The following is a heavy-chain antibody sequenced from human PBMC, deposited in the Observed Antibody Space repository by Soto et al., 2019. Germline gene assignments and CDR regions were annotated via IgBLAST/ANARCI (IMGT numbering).Heavy chain of an antibody. V-gene: IGHV3-7*01. CDR1: GFTFSSYW. J-gene: IGHJ3*02. CDR3: ARPIEYSSSPDAFDI. D-gene: IGHD6-6*01. Sequence: GGSLKLPCAASGFTFSSYWMSWVRQAPGKGLEWGANIKQDGSEKYYVDSVKGRFTISRDNAKNSLYLQMNSLRAEDTAVYYCARPIEYSSSPDAFDIWGQGTMVTVSS. CDR2: IKQDGSEK.